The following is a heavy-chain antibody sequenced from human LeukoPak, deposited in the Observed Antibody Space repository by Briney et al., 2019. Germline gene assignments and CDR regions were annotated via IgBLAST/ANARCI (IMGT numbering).Heavy chain of an antibody. J-gene: IGHJ3*02. CDR3: ATDHPVTMIVAHAFDI. D-gene: IGHD3-22*01. Sequence: ASVKVSCKVSGYTLTDSSVHWVRQAPGKGLEWMGGFDPVPGETIYAEKFQGRVTMTEDTSTDTAYMELSSLRSEDTAVYYCATDHPVTMIVAHAFDIWGQGTMVTASS. CDR2: FDPVPGET. CDR1: GYTLTDSS. V-gene: IGHV1-24*01.